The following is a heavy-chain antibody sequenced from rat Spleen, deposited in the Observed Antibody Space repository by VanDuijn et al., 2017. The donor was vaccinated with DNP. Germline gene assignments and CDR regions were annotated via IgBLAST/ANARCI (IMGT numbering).Heavy chain of an antibody. CDR2: ITNSGGST. Sequence: EVQLVESGGGLVQPGRSLKLSCAGSGFTFSDYYMAWVRQAPTKGLEWVASITNSGGSTYYRDSVKGRFTISRDNAKSTLYLQMDSLRSEDTATYYCTTRDYWGQGVMVTVSS. V-gene: IGHV5-20*01. CDR1: GFTFSDYY. CDR3: TTRDY. J-gene: IGHJ2*01.